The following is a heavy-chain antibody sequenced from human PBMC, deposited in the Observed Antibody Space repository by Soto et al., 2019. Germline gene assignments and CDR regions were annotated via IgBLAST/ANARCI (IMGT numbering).Heavy chain of an antibody. D-gene: IGHD3-10*01. V-gene: IGHV3-21*01. CDR3: ARTGVTNGVSFVLAQMDV. Sequence: EVHLVESGGGLVKPGESLRLSCIVSGFSYSNFAMNWVRQAPGKGLEWVSSISSRSSYIYYADSVKGRFTISRDNAKNSLDLQMNSRRAEATAVYYCARTGVTNGVSFVLAQMDVWGQGTTVTVSS. J-gene: IGHJ6*02. CDR2: ISSRSSYI. CDR1: GFSYSNFA.